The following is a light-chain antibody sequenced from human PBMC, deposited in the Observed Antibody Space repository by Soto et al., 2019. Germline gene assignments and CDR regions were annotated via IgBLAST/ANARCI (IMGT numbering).Light chain of an antibody. J-gene: IGLJ2*01. CDR3: SSYTSSSTLVV. CDR1: SSDVGGYNY. V-gene: IGLV2-14*01. CDR2: DVS. Sequence: QSALTQPASVSGSPGQSITISCTGTSSDVGGYNYVSWYQQHPGKAPKLLIYDVSYRPSGVSNRFSGSKSGNTASLTISGLQPEDEADCYCSSYTSSSTLVVFGGGPKVTVL.